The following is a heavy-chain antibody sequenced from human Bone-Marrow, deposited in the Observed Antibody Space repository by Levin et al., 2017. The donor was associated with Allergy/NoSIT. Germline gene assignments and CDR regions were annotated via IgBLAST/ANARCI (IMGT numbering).Heavy chain of an antibody. CDR2: IYYSGKT. J-gene: IGHJ4*02. Sequence: GSLRLSCAVSGGSISSSNYYWGWIRQPPGKGLEWIATIYYSGKTYYNPSLKSRVTISADTSKNQFSLKLNSVTAADTAVYYCARLDPVYWGQGALVTVSS. V-gene: IGHV4-39*01. D-gene: IGHD1-1*01. CDR3: ARLDPVY. CDR1: GGSISSSNYY.